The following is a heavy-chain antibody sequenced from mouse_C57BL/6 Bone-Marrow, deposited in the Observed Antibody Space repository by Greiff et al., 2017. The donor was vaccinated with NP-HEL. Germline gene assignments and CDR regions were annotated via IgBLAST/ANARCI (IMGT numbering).Heavy chain of an antibody. D-gene: IGHD2-4*01. V-gene: IGHV1-39*01. CDR1: GYSFTDYN. CDR2: INPNYGTT. CDR3: ARTYYDYDMWYFDV. J-gene: IGHJ1*03. Sequence: LVESGPELVKPGASVKISCKASGYSFTDYNMNWVKQSNGKSLEWIGVINPNYGTTSYNQKFKGKATLTVDQSSSTAYMQLNSLTSEDSAVYYCARTYYDYDMWYFDVWGTGTTVTVSS.